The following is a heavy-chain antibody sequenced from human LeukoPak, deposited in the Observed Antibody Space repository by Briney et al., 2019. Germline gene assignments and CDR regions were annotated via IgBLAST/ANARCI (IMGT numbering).Heavy chain of an antibody. CDR1: GYFFTTYW. Sequence: GEAPKISCKGSGYFFTTYWIGCVRQMSGRHRELMGIIYHANSDTRYSPSFQGQVTISAEKSISTAYLQWNSLKASDTALYYCASYDISGFYLDYWGQGTLVTVSS. J-gene: IGHJ4*02. CDR2: IYHANSDT. CDR3: ASYDISGFYLDY. D-gene: IGHD3-22*01. V-gene: IGHV5-51*01.